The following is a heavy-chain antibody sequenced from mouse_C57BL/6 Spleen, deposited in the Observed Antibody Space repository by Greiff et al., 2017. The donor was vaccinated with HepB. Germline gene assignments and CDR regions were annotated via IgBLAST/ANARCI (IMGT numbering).Heavy chain of an antibody. Sequence: QVHVKQSGAELVRPGSSVKLSCKASGYTFTSYWMDWVQQRPGQGLEWIGTIYASDSETHYTQKVKDKATLTVDKSSSTAYMQLSSLTSEDSAVYDCARGGNYLYWYFDVWGTGTTVTVSA. CDR1: GYTFTSYW. D-gene: IGHD2-1*01. CDR2: IYASDSET. V-gene: IGHV1-61*01. J-gene: IGHJ1*03. CDR3: ARGGNYLYWYFDV.